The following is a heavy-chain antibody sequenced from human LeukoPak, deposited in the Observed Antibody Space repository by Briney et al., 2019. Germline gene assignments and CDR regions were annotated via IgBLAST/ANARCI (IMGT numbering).Heavy chain of an antibody. Sequence: GSLRLSCAASGFTVSSNYMSWVRQAPGKGLEWVSVIYSGGSTYYADSVKGRFTISRDNSKNMLYLQMNSLRAEDTAVYYCARHNDFWSGYDYWGQGTLVTVSS. CDR3: ARHNDFWSGYDY. CDR1: GFTVSSNY. V-gene: IGHV3-53*01. D-gene: IGHD3-3*01. CDR2: IYSGGST. J-gene: IGHJ4*02.